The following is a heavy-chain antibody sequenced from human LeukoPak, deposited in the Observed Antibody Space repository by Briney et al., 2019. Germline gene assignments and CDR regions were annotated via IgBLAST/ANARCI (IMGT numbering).Heavy chain of an antibody. D-gene: IGHD6-13*01. J-gene: IGHJ6*02. V-gene: IGHV1-69*04. CDR2: IIPILGIA. CDR3: ARGKQLVPDLLYYGMDV. CDR1: GGTFSSYA. Sequence: SVKVSCKASGGTFSSYAISWVRQAPGQGLEWMGRIIPILGIANYAQKFQGRVTMTRNTSISTAYMELSSLRSEDTAVYYCARGKQLVPDLLYYGMDVWGQGTTVTVSS.